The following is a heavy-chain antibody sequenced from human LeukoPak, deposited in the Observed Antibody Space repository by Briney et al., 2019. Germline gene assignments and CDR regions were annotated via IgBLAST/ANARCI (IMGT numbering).Heavy chain of an antibody. CDR1: GYTFTSYG. D-gene: IGHD2-2*01. V-gene: IGHV1-18*01. J-gene: IGHJ5*02. CDR3: ARGVVTSWSSYNWFDP. CDR2: ISAYNGNT. Sequence: ASVKVSCKASGYTFTSYGISWVRQAPGQGLEWMGWISAYNGNTNYAQKLQGRVTMTTDTFTSTAYMELRSLRSDDTAVYYCARGVVTSWSSYNWFDPWGQGTLVTVSS.